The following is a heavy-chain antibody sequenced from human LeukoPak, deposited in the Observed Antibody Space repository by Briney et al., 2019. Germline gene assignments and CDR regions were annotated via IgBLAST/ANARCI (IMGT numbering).Heavy chain of an antibody. D-gene: IGHD3-10*01. J-gene: IGHJ3*02. CDR1: GFTFSSYA. CDR3: ARDLEGSGSYADDAFDI. V-gene: IGHV3-64*04. CDR2: ISSNGGST. Sequence: GGSLRLSCSASGFTFSSYAMNWVRQAPGKGLEYVSAISSNGGSTYYADSVKGRFTISRDNAKNSLYLQMNSLRAEDTAVYYCARDLEGSGSYADDAFDIWGQGTMVTVSS.